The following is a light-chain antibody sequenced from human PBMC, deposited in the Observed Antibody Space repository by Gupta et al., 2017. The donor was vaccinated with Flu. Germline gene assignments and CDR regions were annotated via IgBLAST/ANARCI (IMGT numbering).Light chain of an antibody. V-gene: IGKV1-39*01. Sequence: DIQMTQSPSSLSASLGDRVTITCRASQTIITYFNWYQQKPGKAPRLQVYAASSLQSGVPARFSGSGSGTDFTLTIRSLQPEDFASYYCQQTFSTPRTFGGGTKVEIK. CDR1: QTIITY. J-gene: IGKJ4*01. CDR2: AAS. CDR3: QQTFSTPRT.